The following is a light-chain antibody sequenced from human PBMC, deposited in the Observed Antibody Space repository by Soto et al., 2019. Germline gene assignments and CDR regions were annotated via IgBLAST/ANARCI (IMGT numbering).Light chain of an antibody. J-gene: IGKJ5*01. Sequence: EIVLTQSPDTLSLSPGERATLSCRASQSVSSNYLAWYQQIPGQAPRLLIYDASNRATGIPARFSGSGSGTEFTLTISSLQSEDFAVYYCQQYNNWPPITFGQGTRLEIK. CDR2: DAS. CDR3: QQYNNWPPIT. CDR1: QSVSSN. V-gene: IGKV3D-15*01.